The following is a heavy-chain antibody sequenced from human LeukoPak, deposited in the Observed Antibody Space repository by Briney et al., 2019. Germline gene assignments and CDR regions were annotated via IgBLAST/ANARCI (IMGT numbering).Heavy chain of an antibody. CDR3: ARKVLNYFDY. CDR2: IRYTGSDK. CDR1: GFTFSSYG. V-gene: IGHV3-30*02. J-gene: IGHJ4*02. Sequence: GGSLRLSCAASGFTFSSYGMHWVRQAPGKGLEWVAFIRYTGSDKYYADSVKGRFTISRDNSKNTLSLQLNSLRGEDTAVYYCARKVLNYFDYGGRGTVVSVSS.